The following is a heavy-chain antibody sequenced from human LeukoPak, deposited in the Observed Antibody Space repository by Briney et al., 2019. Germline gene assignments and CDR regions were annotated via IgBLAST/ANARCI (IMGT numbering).Heavy chain of an antibody. Sequence: GGSLRLSCAPSGFTFSGYWMHWVRQPPGKGMVWVSRIAGDVSSTTYADSVKGRFTISRDNAKNTLYLQMISLRGEDTAVYYWARDTGWYCDLWGRSTLVTVSS. CDR2: IAGDVSST. V-gene: IGHV3-74*01. CDR1: GFTFSGYW. CDR3: ARDTGWYCDL. J-gene: IGHJ2*01. D-gene: IGHD4-17*01.